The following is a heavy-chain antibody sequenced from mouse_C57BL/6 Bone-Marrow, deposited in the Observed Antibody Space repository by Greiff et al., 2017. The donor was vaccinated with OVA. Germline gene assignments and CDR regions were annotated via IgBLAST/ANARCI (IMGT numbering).Heavy chain of an antibody. J-gene: IGHJ4*01. V-gene: IGHV1-75*01. D-gene: IGHD3-2*02. Sequence: VKLVESGPELVKPGASVKISCKASGYTFTDYYINWVKQRPGQGLEWIGWIFPGSGSTYYNEKFKGKATLTVDKSSSTAYMLLSSLTSEDSAVYFCASPRQLRLPYAMDYWGQGTSVTVSS. CDR1: GYTFTDYY. CDR2: IFPGSGST. CDR3: ASPRQLRLPYAMDY.